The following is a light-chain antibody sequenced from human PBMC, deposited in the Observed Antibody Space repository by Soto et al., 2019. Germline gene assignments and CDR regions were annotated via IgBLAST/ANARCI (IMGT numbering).Light chain of an antibody. CDR3: MQGSHWPPIT. Sequence: EIVMTQSPGTLSVSPGDRATLSCRAGQPLNNNVAWYQHKPGQAPRLLIYGASTRATGISDRFSGSGSGTDFTLKISRVEAEDVGLYYCMQGSHWPPITFGQGTRLEIK. V-gene: IGKV3-15*01. J-gene: IGKJ5*01. CDR1: QPLNNN. CDR2: GAS.